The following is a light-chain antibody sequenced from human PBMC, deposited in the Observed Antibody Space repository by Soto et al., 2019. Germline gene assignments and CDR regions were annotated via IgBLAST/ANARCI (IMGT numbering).Light chain of an antibody. V-gene: IGKV1-5*01. CDR2: DAS. CDR3: QQYNSYSWT. J-gene: IGKJ1*01. CDR1: QSISSW. Sequence: DIQGTKSTSTLSASVGDRVTITCRASQSISSWLAWYQQKPGKAPKLLIYDASSLESGVPSRFSGSGSGTEFTLTISSLQPDDFATYYCQQYNSYSWTFGQGTK.